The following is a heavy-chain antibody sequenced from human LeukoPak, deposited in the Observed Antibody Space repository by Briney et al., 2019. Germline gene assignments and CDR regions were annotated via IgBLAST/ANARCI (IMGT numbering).Heavy chain of an antibody. CDR1: GYTFSSCA. Sequence: ASVKVSCKASGYTFSSCAINWVRQAPGQGLEYMGWIDTKTGNPTYAQGFTGRFVFSLDTSVSTAYLQISSLKAEDTAVSYCAIHPSDSSGYFSYWGQGALVTVSS. CDR3: AIHPSDSSGYFSY. J-gene: IGHJ4*02. V-gene: IGHV7-4-1*02. CDR2: IDTKTGNP. D-gene: IGHD3-22*01.